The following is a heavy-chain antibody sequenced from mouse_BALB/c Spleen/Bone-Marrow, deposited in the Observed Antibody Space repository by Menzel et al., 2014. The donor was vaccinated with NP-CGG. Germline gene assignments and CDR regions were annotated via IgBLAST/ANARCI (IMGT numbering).Heavy chain of an antibody. V-gene: IGHV1-7*01. Sequence: VQLQQSGAELAKPGASVKMSCKASGYTFTSYWMHWVRQRPGQGLEWIGYINPSTGYTEYNQRFKDKATLAAVKSSTTAYMQLSSLTSEDSAVHYCARDDYDAFAYWGQGTLVTVSA. J-gene: IGHJ3*01. CDR2: INPSTGYT. CDR1: GYTFTSYW. D-gene: IGHD2-4*01. CDR3: ARDDYDAFAY.